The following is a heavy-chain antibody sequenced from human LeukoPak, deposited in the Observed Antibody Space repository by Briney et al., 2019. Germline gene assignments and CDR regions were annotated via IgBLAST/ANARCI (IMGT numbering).Heavy chain of an antibody. J-gene: IGHJ5*02. V-gene: IGHV4-61*01. CDR3: ARGGYYGSGNDFRFDP. Sequence: PSETLSLTCSVSGDSISSGSFYWSWIRQPPGKGLEWIGYIYYSGSTNYKPSLKSRVTISVDTSKNQFSLKLSSVTAADTAVYYCARGGYYGSGNDFRFDPWGQGTLVTVSS. CDR2: IYYSGST. CDR1: GDSISSGSFY. D-gene: IGHD3-10*01.